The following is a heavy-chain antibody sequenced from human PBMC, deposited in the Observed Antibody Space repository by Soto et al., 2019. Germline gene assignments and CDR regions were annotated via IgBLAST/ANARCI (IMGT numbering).Heavy chain of an antibody. CDR3: ATDSATSYFGMDV. Sequence: LSLTCAAYGGSFTGNYRSWIRQPPGKGLEWIGEVNDSGSTNFNPSLKSRVTISVDTSKKQFTLKLTSVTAADTAVYYCATDSATSYFGMDVWGHGTTVTVSS. D-gene: IGHD1-26*01. V-gene: IGHV4-34*01. CDR2: VNDSGST. CDR1: GGSFTGNY. J-gene: IGHJ6*02.